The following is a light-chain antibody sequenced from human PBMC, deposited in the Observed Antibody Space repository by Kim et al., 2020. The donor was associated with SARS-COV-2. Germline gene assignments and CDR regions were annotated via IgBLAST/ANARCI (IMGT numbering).Light chain of an antibody. Sequence: QLVLTQPPSVSGAPGQRVTISCTGNSSNIGAGFDVHWYQQFPGRAPRLLIYGNTNRPSGVPDRFSGSRSVTSASLAITGLQADDEADYHCQSYDSSLSAWVFGGGTKVTVL. J-gene: IGLJ3*02. CDR1: SSNIGAGFD. CDR3: QSYDSSLSAWV. CDR2: GNT. V-gene: IGLV1-40*01.